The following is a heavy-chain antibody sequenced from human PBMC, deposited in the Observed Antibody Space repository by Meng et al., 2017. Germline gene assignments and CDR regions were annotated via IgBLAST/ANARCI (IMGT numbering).Heavy chain of an antibody. D-gene: IGHD6-6*01. J-gene: IGHJ4*02. CDR2: INHSGST. CDR1: GGAFSGYY. V-gene: IGHV4-34*01. Sequence: LQHWGSGLLQPSETLSLTCAFYGGAFSGYYWSWIRQPPGKGLEWIGEINHSGSTNYNPSLKSRVTISVDTSKNQFSLKLSSVTAADTAVYYCARRGIAARPFYYWGQGTLVTVSS. CDR3: ARRGIAARPFYY.